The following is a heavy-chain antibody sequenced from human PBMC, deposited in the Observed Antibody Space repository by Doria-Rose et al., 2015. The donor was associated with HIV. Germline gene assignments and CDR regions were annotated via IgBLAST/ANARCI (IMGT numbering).Heavy chain of an antibody. CDR2: MFSDDER. Sequence: SGPVLVKPTETLTLTCTVSGVSLSSPGMGVSWIRQPPGKALEWLANMFSDDERSYKRSLKSRLTISRGTSKSQVVLTRTDMDPVDTASYYCARIKSSRWYHKYYFDFWGQGTLVIVSA. D-gene: IGHD6-13*01. V-gene: IGHV2-26*01. J-gene: IGHJ4*02. CDR3: ARIKSSRWYHKYYFDF. CDR1: GVSLSSPGMG.